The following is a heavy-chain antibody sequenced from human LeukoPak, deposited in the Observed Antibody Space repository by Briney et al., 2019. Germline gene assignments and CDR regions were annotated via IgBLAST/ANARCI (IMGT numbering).Heavy chain of an antibody. CDR3: ATSRGYSYGPPNKYYYYYYGMDV. D-gene: IGHD5-18*01. V-gene: IGHV1-24*01. Sequence: ASVKVSCKVSGYTLTELSMHWVRQAPGKGLEWMRGFDPEDGETIYAQKFQGRVTMTEDTSTDTAYMELSSLRSEDTAVYYCATSRGYSYGPPNKYYYYYYGMDVWGKGTTVTVSS. J-gene: IGHJ6*04. CDR2: FDPEDGET. CDR1: GYTLTELS.